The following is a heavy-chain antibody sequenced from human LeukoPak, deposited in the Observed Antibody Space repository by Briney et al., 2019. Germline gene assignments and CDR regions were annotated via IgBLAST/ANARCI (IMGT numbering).Heavy chain of an antibody. CDR3: ARSYVDTAMTNSYFDY. V-gene: IGHV3-53*01. Sequence: GGSLSLSCAASGFTFSDYSMNWVRQAPGKGLEWVSVIYSGGSTYYADSVKGRFTISRDNSKNTLYLQMNSLRAEDTAVYYCARSYVDTAMTNSYFDYWGQGTLVTVSS. CDR1: GFTFSDYS. CDR2: IYSGGST. J-gene: IGHJ4*02. D-gene: IGHD5-18*01.